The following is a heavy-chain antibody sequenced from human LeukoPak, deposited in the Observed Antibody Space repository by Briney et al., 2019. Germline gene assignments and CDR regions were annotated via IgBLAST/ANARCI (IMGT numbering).Heavy chain of an antibody. Sequence: GGSLRLSCVVSGFTFSSYEMNWVRQAPGKELEWVSYIRSSGDTIYYADSVKGRFTISRDNAKNSLYLQMNSLRAEDTAVCYCARGGSSSWYEYWYFDLWGRGTLVTVSS. CDR3: ARGGSSSWYEYWYFDL. J-gene: IGHJ2*01. V-gene: IGHV3-48*03. CDR1: GFTFSSYE. CDR2: IRSSGDTI. D-gene: IGHD6-13*01.